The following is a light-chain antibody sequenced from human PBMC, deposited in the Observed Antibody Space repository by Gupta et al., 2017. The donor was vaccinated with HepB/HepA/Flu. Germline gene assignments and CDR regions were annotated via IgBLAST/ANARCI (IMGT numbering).Light chain of an antibody. CDR2: DVS. Sequence: QSALTQPASVSGSPGQPITIPCTGTSSDVGGYKYVSWYQQHPGKVPKLMIYDVSNRPSGVSNRFSGSKSGNTASLTISGLQAEDEADYYCSSYTTSSTYVLGTGTKVTVL. V-gene: IGLV2-14*03. J-gene: IGLJ1*01. CDR3: SSYTTSSTYV. CDR1: SSDVGGYKY.